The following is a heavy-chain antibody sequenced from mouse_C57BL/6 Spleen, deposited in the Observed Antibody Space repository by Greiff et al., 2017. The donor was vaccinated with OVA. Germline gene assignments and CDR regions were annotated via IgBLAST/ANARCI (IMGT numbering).Heavy chain of an antibody. J-gene: IGHJ4*01. D-gene: IGHD2-2*01. V-gene: IGHV1-61*01. CDR3: ARGGTGLRDYYAMDY. Sequence: QVQLQQPGAELVKPGASVKLSCKASGYTFTSYWMHWVKQRPGQGLEWIGNIYPSDSETHYNQKFKDKATLTVDKSSSTAYMQLSSLTSEDSAVYYCARGGTGLRDYYAMDYWGQGTSVTVSS. CDR1: GYTFTSYW. CDR2: IYPSDSET.